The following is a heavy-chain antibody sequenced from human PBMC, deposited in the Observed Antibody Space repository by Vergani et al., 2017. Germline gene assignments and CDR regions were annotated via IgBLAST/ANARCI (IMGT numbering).Heavy chain of an antibody. CDR2: IYPSDSDT. CDR3: ARHTTYTDS. Sequence: EVELVPSGPEMRKPGESLKISCKASEYSFGNYWIGWVRQMPGKGLEWMGIIYPSDSDTRYSPSFQGQVTISAEKSISTAFLQWDSLKASDTALYYCARHTTYTDSWGQGTLVTVSS. CDR1: EYSFGNYW. D-gene: IGHD1-1*01. V-gene: IGHV5-51*01. J-gene: IGHJ4*02.